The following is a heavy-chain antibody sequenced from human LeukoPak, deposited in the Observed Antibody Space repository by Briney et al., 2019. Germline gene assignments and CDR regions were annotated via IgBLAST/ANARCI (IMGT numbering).Heavy chain of an antibody. J-gene: IGHJ4*02. CDR1: GGSINTFY. Sequence: SETLSLTCTVSGGSINTFYWSWIRQPGGKGLDWIGRIYTRGNTNYNPSLKNRVTISVDTSKNQFSLKLSSVTAADTAVYYCAREAFSGGYYDDYWGQGTLVTVSS. CDR3: AREAFSGGYYDDY. V-gene: IGHV4-4*07. CDR2: IYTRGNT. D-gene: IGHD3-22*01.